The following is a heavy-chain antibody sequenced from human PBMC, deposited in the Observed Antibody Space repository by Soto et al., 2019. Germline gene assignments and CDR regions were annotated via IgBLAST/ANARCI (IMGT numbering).Heavy chain of an antibody. CDR1: GFTFSSYG. J-gene: IGHJ4*02. Sequence: VGSLRLSCAASGFTFSSYGMHWVRQAPGKGLEWVAVISYDGSNKYYADSVKGRFTISRDNSKNTLYLQMNSLRAEDTAVYYCAKELYTCYSSSWYTHYFDYWGQGTLVTVSS. CDR2: ISYDGSNK. D-gene: IGHD6-13*01. CDR3: AKELYTCYSSSWYTHYFDY. V-gene: IGHV3-30*18.